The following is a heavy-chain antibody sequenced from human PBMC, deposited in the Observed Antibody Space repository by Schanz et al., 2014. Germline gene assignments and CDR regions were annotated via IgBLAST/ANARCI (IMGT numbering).Heavy chain of an antibody. Sequence: QVQLVQSVAEVKKPGSSVKVSCKASGGTFSSYTISWVRQAPGQGLEWMGRIIPILGIANYAQNFQGRVTITADKSTSTAYMELTSLRSEDTAVYYCAGTYCSSTSCYTGYYYMDVWGKGTTGNDSS. V-gene: IGHV1-69*02. J-gene: IGHJ6*03. CDR3: AGTYCSSTSCYTGYYYMDV. D-gene: IGHD2-2*02. CDR1: GGTFSSYT. CDR2: IIPILGIA.